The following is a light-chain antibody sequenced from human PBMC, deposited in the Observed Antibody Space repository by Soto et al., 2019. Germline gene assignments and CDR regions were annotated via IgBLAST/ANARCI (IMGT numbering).Light chain of an antibody. CDR2: DAS. V-gene: IGKV1-33*01. CDR1: QDIRKY. Sequence: IQMTQSPSSLSASVGDRVTITCQATQDIRKYLNWYQQKPGKAPKLLIYDASSLETGVPSRFSGSGSGTDFTLTISSLQPEDFAVYYCQQYSKWPITFGQGTRLEIK. J-gene: IGKJ5*01. CDR3: QQYSKWPIT.